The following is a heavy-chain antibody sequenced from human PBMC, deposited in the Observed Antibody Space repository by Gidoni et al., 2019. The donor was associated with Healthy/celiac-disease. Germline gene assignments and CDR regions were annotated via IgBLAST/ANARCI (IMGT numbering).Heavy chain of an antibody. J-gene: IGHJ4*02. V-gene: IGHV4-61*02. Sequence: QVQLQESGPGLVKPSQTLSLTCTVSGGSISSGSYYWSWIRQPAGKGLEWIGRIYTSGSTNYNPSLKSRVTISVDTSKNQFSLKLSSVTAADTAVYYCARGGGWELLDYWGQGTLVTVSS. CDR3: ARGGGWELLDY. CDR1: GGSISSGSYY. CDR2: IYTSGST. D-gene: IGHD1-26*01.